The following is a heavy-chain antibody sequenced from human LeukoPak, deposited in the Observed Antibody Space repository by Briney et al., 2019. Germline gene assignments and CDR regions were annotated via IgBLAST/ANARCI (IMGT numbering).Heavy chain of an antibody. CDR2: IHGDGKKT. V-gene: IGHV3-74*01. D-gene: IGHD3-22*01. J-gene: IGHJ4*02. Sequence: GGSLRLSCAASDFTFSSYWMHWVRQAPGKGLVWVSRIHGDGKKTTYADSVKGRFTISRDNAKNTLYLQMNSLRVEDTAVYYCARDLYYDSSGPLGYWGQGTLVTVSS. CDR3: ARDLYYDSSGPLGY. CDR1: DFTFSSYW.